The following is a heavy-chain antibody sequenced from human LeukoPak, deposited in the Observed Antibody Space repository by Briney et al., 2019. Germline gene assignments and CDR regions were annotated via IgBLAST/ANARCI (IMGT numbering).Heavy chain of an antibody. D-gene: IGHD6-13*01. CDR3: ARDLEVPEYSSSWLPFDY. J-gene: IGHJ4*02. CDR2: IIPIFGTA. Sequence: SVKVSCKASGGTFSSYAISWVRQAPGQGLEWMGRIIPIFGTANYAQKFQGRVTITTVESTSTAYMELSSLRSEDTAVYYCARDLEVPEYSSSWLPFDYWGQGTLVTVSS. V-gene: IGHV1-69*05. CDR1: GGTFSSYA.